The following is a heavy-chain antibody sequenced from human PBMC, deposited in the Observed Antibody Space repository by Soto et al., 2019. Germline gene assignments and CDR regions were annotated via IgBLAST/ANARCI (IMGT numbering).Heavy chain of an antibody. V-gene: IGHV1-69*01. CDR2: ITPTLNIA. CDR1: GGTFSSYT. CDR3: ARGYYSGSNPSAFDY. D-gene: IGHD1-26*01. Sequence: QLQLVQSGAAVREPGSSVKVSCKASGGTFSSYTVIWVRQAPGQGLEWMGGITPTLNIAKYAEKFQGRVTLTADESTSTVNMHLRSLRSEDTSGYFCARGYYSGSNPSAFDYWGQGKLVAGSS. J-gene: IGHJ4*02.